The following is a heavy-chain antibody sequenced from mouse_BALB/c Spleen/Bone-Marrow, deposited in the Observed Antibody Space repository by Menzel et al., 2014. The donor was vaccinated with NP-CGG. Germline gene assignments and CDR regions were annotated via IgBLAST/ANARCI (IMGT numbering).Heavy chain of an antibody. CDR1: GYSITSGYY. CDR3: ARGGPFDY. Sequence: EVQVVESGPGLVKPSQSLSLTRSVTGYSITSGYYCNWIRQFPGNKLEWMGYISYDGSNNYNPSLKNRISITRDTSKNQFFLKLNSVTTEDTATYYCARGGPFDYWGQGTTLTVSS. CDR2: ISYDGSN. J-gene: IGHJ2*01. V-gene: IGHV3-6*02.